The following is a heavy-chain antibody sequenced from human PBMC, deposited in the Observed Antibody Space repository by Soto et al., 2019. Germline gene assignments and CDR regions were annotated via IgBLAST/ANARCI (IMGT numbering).Heavy chain of an antibody. CDR2: ISSSSSTI. Sequence: PGGSLRPSCAASGFTFSSYSTNWVPQAPGKGREWVSYISSSSSTIYYADSVKGRFTISRDNAKNSLYLQMNSLRDEDTAVYYCARDYYYGSGSRPAYYYYYGMDVWGQGT. CDR3: ARDYYYGSGSRPAYYYYYGMDV. CDR1: GFTFSSYS. V-gene: IGHV3-48*02. D-gene: IGHD3-10*01. J-gene: IGHJ6*02.